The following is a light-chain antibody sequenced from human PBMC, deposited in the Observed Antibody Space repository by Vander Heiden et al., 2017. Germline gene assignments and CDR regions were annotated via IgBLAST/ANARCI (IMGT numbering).Light chain of an antibody. CDR1: QSIGSN. V-gene: IGKV3-15*01. J-gene: IGKJ1*01. CDR3: QQDDNLWT. Sequence: EIVMTQSPATLSVSPGEGAALTCRASQSIGSNLAWYQQKPGQAPSLLIYGASTRTNGIPPRFSGSGSGTEFTLTIASLQSEDSAVYYCQQDDNLWTFGQGTKVDFK. CDR2: GAS.